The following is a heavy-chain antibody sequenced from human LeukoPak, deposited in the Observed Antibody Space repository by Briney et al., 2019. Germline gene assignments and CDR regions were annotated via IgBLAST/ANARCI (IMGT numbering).Heavy chain of an antibody. Sequence: GGSLRLSCAASEFTFSSYGMNWVRQAPGKGLEWVSYISSSSGTIYYADSVKGRFTISRDNAKNSLYLQMNSLRAEDTAVYYCASEIAAAGKLYYFDYWGQGTLVTVSS. V-gene: IGHV3-48*04. CDR2: ISSSSGTI. CDR1: EFTFSSYG. J-gene: IGHJ4*02. CDR3: ASEIAAAGKLYYFDY. D-gene: IGHD6-13*01.